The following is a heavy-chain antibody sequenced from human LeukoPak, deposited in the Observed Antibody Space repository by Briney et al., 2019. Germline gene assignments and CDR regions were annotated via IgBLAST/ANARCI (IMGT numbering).Heavy chain of an antibody. CDR3: AQGQYSSSWSPQYYFDY. Sequence: GGSLRLSCAASGFTVSRNYMSWVRQAPGKGLEWVSVIYSGGNTYYADSVKGRFTISRDNSKNTLYLQMNSLRAEDTAVYYCAQGQYSSSWSPQYYFDYWGQGTLVTVSS. V-gene: IGHV3-53*01. D-gene: IGHD6-13*01. CDR2: IYSGGNT. CDR1: GFTVSRNY. J-gene: IGHJ4*02.